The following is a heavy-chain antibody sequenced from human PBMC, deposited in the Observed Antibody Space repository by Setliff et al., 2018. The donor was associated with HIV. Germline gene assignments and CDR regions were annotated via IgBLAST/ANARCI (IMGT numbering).Heavy chain of an antibody. J-gene: IGHJ3*02. CDR2: ISTDGYHT. CDR1: GFIFRNYA. V-gene: IGHV3-64*02. D-gene: IGHD2-21*01. CDR3: AGERVIAPPIRALDI. Sequence: GGSLRLSCAASGFIFRNYAMHWVRQAPGKGLEYVSAISTDGYHTYYADSVQGRFTISRDSSKDTLYLQMDSLRADDMAVYYSAGERVIAPPIRALDIWGQGTMVTVSS.